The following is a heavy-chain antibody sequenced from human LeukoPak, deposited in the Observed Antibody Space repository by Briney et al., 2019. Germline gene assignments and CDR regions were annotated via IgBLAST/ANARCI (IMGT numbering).Heavy chain of an antibody. CDR3: ARDLYGDYVFDY. Sequence: GGSLRLSCAASGFTFSSYGMHWVRQAPGKGLEWVSAISGSGGSTYYADSVKGRFTISRDNSKNTLYLQMNSLRAEDTAVYYCARDLYGDYVFDYWGQGTLVTVSS. V-gene: IGHV3-23*01. J-gene: IGHJ4*02. D-gene: IGHD4-17*01. CDR2: ISGSGGST. CDR1: GFTFSSYG.